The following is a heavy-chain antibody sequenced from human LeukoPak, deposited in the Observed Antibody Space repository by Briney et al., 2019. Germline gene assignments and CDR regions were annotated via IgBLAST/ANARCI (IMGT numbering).Heavy chain of an antibody. Sequence: PGGSLRLSCAASGFTFSNYWMGWVRQPPGKGLQWVANIKEDGTEKYYVDSVKGRFITSRDNAKNSLYLQMTSLRAEDTAVYYCARDSGGGNFDFWGQGTLVTVSS. V-gene: IGHV3-7*03. J-gene: IGHJ4*02. CDR1: GFTFSNYW. D-gene: IGHD4-23*01. CDR3: ARDSGGGNFDF. CDR2: IKEDGTEK.